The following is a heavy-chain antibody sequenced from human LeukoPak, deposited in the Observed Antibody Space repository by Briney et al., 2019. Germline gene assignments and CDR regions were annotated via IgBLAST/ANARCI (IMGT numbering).Heavy chain of an antibody. V-gene: IGHV4-31*03. CDR3: ARGGSFYDILTGSYYFDY. CDR1: GGSISSGGYY. D-gene: IGHD3-9*01. Sequence: SQTLSLTCTVSGGSISSGGYYWSWIRQHPGKGLEWIGYIYYSGSTYYNPSLKSRVTISVDTSKNQFSLKLSSVTAADTAVYYCARGGSFYDILTGSYYFDYWGQGTLVTVSS. CDR2: IYYSGST. J-gene: IGHJ4*02.